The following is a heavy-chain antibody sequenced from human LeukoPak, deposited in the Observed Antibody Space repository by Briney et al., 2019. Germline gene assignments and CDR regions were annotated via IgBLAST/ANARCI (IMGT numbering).Heavy chain of an antibody. D-gene: IGHD3-10*01. CDR2: IKSKTDGGTT. J-gene: IGHJ4*02. V-gene: IGHV3-15*01. CDR1: GFTFSNAW. Sequence: PGGSLRLSCAASGFTFSNAWMSWVRQAPGKGLEWVGRIKSKTDGGTTDYAAPGKGRFTISRDDSKNTLYLQMNSLKTEDTAVYYCTAMVRGVIRRSSFDYWGQGTLVTVSS. CDR3: TAMVRGVIRRSSFDY.